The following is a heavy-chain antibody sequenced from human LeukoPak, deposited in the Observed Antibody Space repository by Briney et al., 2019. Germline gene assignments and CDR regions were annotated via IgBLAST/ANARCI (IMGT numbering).Heavy chain of an antibody. Sequence: GSLRLSCAASGFTFSTYAMSWVRQAPGKGLEWVSAISGSGGSTYYADSVKGRFIISRDNSKNTLYLQTNSLRAEDTAVYYCARARSFDFWSFMDVWGKGTTVTVSS. D-gene: IGHD3-3*01. CDR1: GFTFSTYA. CDR2: ISGSGGST. CDR3: ARARSFDFWSFMDV. J-gene: IGHJ6*03. V-gene: IGHV3-23*01.